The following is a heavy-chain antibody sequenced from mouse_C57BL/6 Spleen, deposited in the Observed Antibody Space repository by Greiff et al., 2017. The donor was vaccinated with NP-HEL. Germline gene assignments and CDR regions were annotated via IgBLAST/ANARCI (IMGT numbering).Heavy chain of an antibody. CDR1: GFNITDYY. CDR2: IDPEDGDT. Sequence: EVQLQQSGAELVRPGASVKLSCTASGFNITDYYMHWVKQRPEQGLEWIGRIDPEDGDTEYAPKFQGKATMTADTSSNTAYLQLSSLTSEDTAVYYCTIYGSSYVWYFDVWGTGTTVTVSS. D-gene: IGHD1-1*01. J-gene: IGHJ1*03. CDR3: TIYGSSYVWYFDV. V-gene: IGHV14-1*01.